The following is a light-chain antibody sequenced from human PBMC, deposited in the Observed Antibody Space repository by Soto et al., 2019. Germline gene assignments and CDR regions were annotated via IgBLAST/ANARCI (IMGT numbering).Light chain of an antibody. Sequence: EIVLTQSPATLSFSPGEIATLSCSASQSVSSYLAWYQQKPGQAPRLLIYDASNRATGIPARFSGSGSGTDSTLTISSLEPEDFAVYYCQQSSNWPAWKFGQGTKVDIK. CDR2: DAS. CDR3: QQSSNWPAWK. V-gene: IGKV3-11*01. CDR1: QSVSSY. J-gene: IGKJ1*01.